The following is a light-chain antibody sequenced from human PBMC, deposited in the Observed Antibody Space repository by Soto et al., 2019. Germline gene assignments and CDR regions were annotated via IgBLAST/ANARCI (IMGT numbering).Light chain of an antibody. CDR3: QQYDNWPIT. V-gene: IGKV3-15*01. CDR2: HTS. CDR1: QSVSSN. Sequence: ELVMTQSPATLSVSPGERATLSCMASQSVSSNLAWYQQKPGQAPRLLIYHTSIRATGIPARFSGSGSGTEFTLTISSLQSEDFAVYYCQQYDNWPITFGQGTRLENK. J-gene: IGKJ5*01.